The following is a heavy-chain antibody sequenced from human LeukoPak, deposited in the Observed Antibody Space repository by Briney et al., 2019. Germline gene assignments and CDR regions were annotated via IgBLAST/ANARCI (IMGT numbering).Heavy chain of an antibody. D-gene: IGHD3-16*02. J-gene: IGHJ4*02. CDR3: ARGSRNQYYDYVWGSYRPYYFDY. V-gene: IGHV3-20*04. Sequence: GGSLRLSCAASGFTFDDYGMSWVRQAPGKGPEWVSGINWNGGSTGYADSVKGRFTISRDNAKNSLYLQMNSLRAEDTALYYCARGSRNQYYDYVWGSYRPYYFDYWGQGTLVTVSS. CDR1: GFTFDDYG. CDR2: INWNGGST.